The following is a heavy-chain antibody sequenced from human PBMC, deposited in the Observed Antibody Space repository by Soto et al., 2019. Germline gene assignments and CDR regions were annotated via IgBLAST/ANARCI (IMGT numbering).Heavy chain of an antibody. J-gene: IGHJ4*02. D-gene: IGHD2-2*01. CDR2: IYYSGST. V-gene: IGHV4-59*08. Sequence: XXTLSLHFTVSGGSISSYYWGWILQPPGKGLEWIGYIYYSGSTNYNPSLKSRVTISVDTSKNQFSLKLSSVNVADTAVYYCARHVVPAANYFAYWGQGTLVTVSS. CDR1: GGSISSYY. CDR3: ARHVVPAANYFAY.